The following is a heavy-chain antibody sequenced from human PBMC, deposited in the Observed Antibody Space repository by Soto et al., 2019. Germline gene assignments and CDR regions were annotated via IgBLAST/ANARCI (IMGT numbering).Heavy chain of an antibody. CDR1: RYSINNNNW. D-gene: IGHD5-12*01. J-gene: IGHJ4*02. Sequence: SETLSLTCDVSRYSINNNNWWRWARHPPGGGLEWIGELPHGGSTNYNPSLESRVTFSVDISKNQFFLKLSSVTAADTAVYYCTKNSAYALDYWGQGTLVTVSS. CDR2: LPHGGST. V-gene: IGHV4-4*02. CDR3: TKNSAYALDY.